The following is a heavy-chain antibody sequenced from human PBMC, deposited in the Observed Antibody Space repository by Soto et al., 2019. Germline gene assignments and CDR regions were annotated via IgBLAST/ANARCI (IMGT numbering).Heavy chain of an antibody. D-gene: IGHD6-13*01. J-gene: IGHJ4*02. V-gene: IGHV4-39*07. CDR3: ARKGGGIAAAGILGY. Sequence: PSETLSLTCTVSGGSISSSSYYWGWIRQPPGKGLEWIGSINHSGSTNYNPSLKSRVTISVDTSKNQFSLKLSSVTAADTAVYYCARKGGGIAAAGILGYWGQGTLVTVS. CDR1: GGSISSSSYY. CDR2: INHSGST.